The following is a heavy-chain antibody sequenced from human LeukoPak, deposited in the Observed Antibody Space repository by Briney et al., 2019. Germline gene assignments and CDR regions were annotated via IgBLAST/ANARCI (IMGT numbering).Heavy chain of an antibody. J-gene: IGHJ4*02. CDR3: ASGYCSGGSCPFDY. CDR1: GGSISSSNW. CDR2: IYRSGST. D-gene: IGHD2-15*01. Sequence: SETLSLTCAVSGGSISSSNWWSWVRQPPGKGLEWIGEIYRSGSTNYNPSLKSRVTISVDKSKNQFSLKLSSVTAADTAVYYCASGYCSGGSCPFDYWGQGTLVTVSS. V-gene: IGHV4-4*02.